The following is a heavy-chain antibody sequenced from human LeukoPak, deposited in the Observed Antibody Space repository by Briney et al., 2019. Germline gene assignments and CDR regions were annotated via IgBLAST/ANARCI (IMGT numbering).Heavy chain of an antibody. D-gene: IGHD2-15*01. J-gene: IGHJ6*02. Sequence: PGGSLRLSCAASGFTFSSYSMNWVRQAPGKGLEWVSYISSSSSTIYYADSVKGRFTISRDNAKNSLYLQMNSLRAEDTAVYYCARTANIVVVVAAIRYYYYGMDVWGQGTTVTVSS. CDR1: GFTFSSYS. CDR3: ARTANIVVVVAAIRYYYYGMDV. V-gene: IGHV3-48*01. CDR2: ISSSSSTI.